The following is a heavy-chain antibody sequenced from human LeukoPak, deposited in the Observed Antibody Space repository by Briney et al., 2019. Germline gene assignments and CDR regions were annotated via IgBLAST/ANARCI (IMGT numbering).Heavy chain of an antibody. CDR2: INHSGST. D-gene: IGHD3-10*01. V-gene: IGHV4-34*01. CDR3: AREKVAHYYGSGNYMY. CDR1: RITFSRYS. Sequence: PGGSLRLSCAASRITFSRYSMNWVRQPPGKGLEWIGEINHSGSTNYNPSLKSRVTISVDTSKNQFSLKLSSVTAADTAVYYCAREKVAHYYGSGNYMYWGQGTLVTVSS. J-gene: IGHJ4*02.